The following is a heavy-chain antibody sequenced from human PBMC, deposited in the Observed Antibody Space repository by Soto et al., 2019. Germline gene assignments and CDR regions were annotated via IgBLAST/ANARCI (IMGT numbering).Heavy chain of an antibody. D-gene: IGHD6-13*01. J-gene: IGHJ4*02. CDR3: ARDLFRRHSSSWHSFDY. CDR1: GYTFTSYG. V-gene: IGHV1-18*04. Sequence: WASVKVSCKASGYTFTSYGISWVRQAPGQGLEWMGWISAYNGNTNYAQKLQGRVTMTTDTSTSTAYMELRSLRSDDTAVYYCARDLFRRHSSSWHSFDYWGQGTLVTVSS. CDR2: ISAYNGNT.